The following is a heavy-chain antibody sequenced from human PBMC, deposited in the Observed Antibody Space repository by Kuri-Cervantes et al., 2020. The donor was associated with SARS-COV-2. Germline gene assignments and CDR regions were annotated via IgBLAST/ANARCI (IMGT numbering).Heavy chain of an antibody. D-gene: IGHD3-10*01. Sequence: SETLSLTCIVSGGSVSSGSHYWSWIRQPPGKGLEWIGYIYYSGSTKYNPSLKSRVTMSVDTSKNQFSLKLNSVTPADTAVYYCARPLDYDGSGSYCFDYWGQGTPVTVSS. CDR1: GGSVSSGSHY. CDR2: IYYSGST. CDR3: ARPLDYDGSGSYCFDY. V-gene: IGHV4-61*01. J-gene: IGHJ4*01.